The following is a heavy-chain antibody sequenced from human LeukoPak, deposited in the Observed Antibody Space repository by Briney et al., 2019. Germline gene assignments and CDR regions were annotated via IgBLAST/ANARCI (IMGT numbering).Heavy chain of an antibody. D-gene: IGHD3-22*01. V-gene: IGHV3-49*03. CDR2: IRSKAYGGTT. CDR3: TRDRSYSSGPSAFDI. CDR1: GFTFGDYA. Sequence: GRSLRLSCTASGFTFGDYAMSWFRQAPGKGLEWVGFIRSKAYGGTTEYAASVKGRFTISRDDSKSIAYLQMNSLKTEDTAVYYCTRDRSYSSGPSAFDIWGQGTMVTVSS. J-gene: IGHJ3*02.